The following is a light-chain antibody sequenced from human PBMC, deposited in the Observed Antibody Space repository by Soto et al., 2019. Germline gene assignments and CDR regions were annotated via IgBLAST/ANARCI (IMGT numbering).Light chain of an antibody. CDR1: QSISGW. Sequence: GDRVTITCRASQSISGWLAWYQQKPGKAPKLLIYDASSLESGVPSRFSGSGSGTDFTLTISCLQSEDFATYYCQQYYSYPFTFGQGTRLEIK. J-gene: IGKJ5*01. CDR2: DAS. V-gene: IGKV1-5*01. CDR3: QQYYSYPFT.